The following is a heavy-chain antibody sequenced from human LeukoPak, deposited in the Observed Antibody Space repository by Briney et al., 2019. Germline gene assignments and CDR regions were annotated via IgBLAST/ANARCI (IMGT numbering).Heavy chain of an antibody. CDR3: ARGARVGAGGGNWFDP. Sequence: SETLSLTCTVSGDSISTYYWSWIRQPPGKGLEWIGYIYYSGSTNYNPSLKSRVTISVDTSKNQFSLKLSSVTAADTAVYYCARGARVGAGGGNWFDPWGQGTLVTVSS. J-gene: IGHJ5*02. D-gene: IGHD1-26*01. V-gene: IGHV4-59*01. CDR1: GDSISTYY. CDR2: IYYSGST.